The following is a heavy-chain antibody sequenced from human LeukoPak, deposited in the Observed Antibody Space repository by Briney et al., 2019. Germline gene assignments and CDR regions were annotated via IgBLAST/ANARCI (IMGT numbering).Heavy chain of an antibody. D-gene: IGHD1-20*01. CDR3: AKDVLTATTFDSGMNV. J-gene: IGHJ6*02. V-gene: IGHV3-9*01. CDR1: GFSVDDYG. CDR2: ISWNSGLI. Sequence: GRSLRLSCAASGFSVDDYGMDWGRHAPGKGMGWVSGISWNSGLIGYSYSVKPRFTISRDNANNSLYLQINSLRAEDTALYYCAKDVLTATTFDSGMNVWGQGTTVTVSS.